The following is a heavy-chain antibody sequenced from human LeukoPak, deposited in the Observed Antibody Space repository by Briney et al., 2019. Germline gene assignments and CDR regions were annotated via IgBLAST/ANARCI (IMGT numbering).Heavy chain of an antibody. J-gene: IGHJ5*02. CDR2: ISGSGGST. CDR3: AKEFRFIVVVPSNWFDP. V-gene: IGHV3-23*01. CDR1: GFTFSNYP. Sequence: GRSLRLSCAVSGFTFSNYPMSWVRQAPGKGLEWVSAISGSGGSTYYADSVKGRFTISRDNSKNTLYLQMNSLRAEDTAVYYCAKEFRFIVVVPSNWFDPWGQGTLVTVSS. D-gene: IGHD2-2*01.